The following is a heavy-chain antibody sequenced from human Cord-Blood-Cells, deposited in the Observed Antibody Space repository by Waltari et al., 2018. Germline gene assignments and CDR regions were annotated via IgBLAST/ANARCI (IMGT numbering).Heavy chain of an antibody. CDR2: INHSGST. V-gene: IGHV4-34*01. CDR3: ARVRHGFYFDY. J-gene: IGHJ4*02. CDR1: GGSFSGYY. Sequence: QVQLQQWGAGLLKPSETLSLTCAVYGGSFSGYYCSWIRQPPGKGLEWIGEINHSGSTNDNPSLKSRVTISVDTSKNQFSLKLSSVTAADTAVYYCARVRHGFYFDYWGQGTLVTVSS.